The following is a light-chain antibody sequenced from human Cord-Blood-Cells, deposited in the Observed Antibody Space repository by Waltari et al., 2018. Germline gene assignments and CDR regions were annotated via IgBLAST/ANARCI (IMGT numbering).Light chain of an antibody. V-gene: IGLV2-11*01. J-gene: IGLJ1*01. CDR3: CSYAGSYTSYV. Sequence: QSALTQPRSVSGSPGQSVTISCTGTSSAVGCYNYVSWYQHHPGKAPNLMIYDVSKRPSGFPDLFSGSKSGNTASLTISGLQAEDEADYYCCSYAGSYTSYVFGTGTKVTVL. CDR2: DVS. CDR1: SSAVGCYNY.